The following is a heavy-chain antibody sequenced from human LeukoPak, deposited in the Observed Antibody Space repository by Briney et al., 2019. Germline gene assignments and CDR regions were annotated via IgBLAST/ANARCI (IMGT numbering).Heavy chain of an antibody. CDR1: GYTFTGYY. J-gene: IGHJ4*02. CDR2: INPNSGGT. V-gene: IGHV1-2*02. CDR3: ARDPRGRYYDSSGYAGYFDY. D-gene: IGHD3-22*01. Sequence: ASVKVSCKASGYTFTGYYMHWARQAPGQGLEWMGWINPNSGGTNYAQKFQGRVTMTRDTSISTAYMELSRLRSDDTAVYYCARDPRGRYYDSSGYAGYFDYWGQGTLVTVSS.